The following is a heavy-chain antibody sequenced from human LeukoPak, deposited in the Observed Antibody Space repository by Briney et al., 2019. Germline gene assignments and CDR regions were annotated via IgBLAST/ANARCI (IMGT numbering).Heavy chain of an antibody. CDR1: GGSISSYY. J-gene: IGHJ6*02. D-gene: IGHD2-15*01. CDR3: ARGSFIYYYYYGMDV. CDR2: IYYSGST. V-gene: IGHV4-59*01. Sequence: SETLSLTCAVSGGSISSYYWSWIRQPPGKGLEWIGYIYYSGSTNYNPSLKSRVTISVDTSKNQFSLKLSSVTAADTAVYYCARGSFIYYYYYGMDVWGQGTTVTVSS.